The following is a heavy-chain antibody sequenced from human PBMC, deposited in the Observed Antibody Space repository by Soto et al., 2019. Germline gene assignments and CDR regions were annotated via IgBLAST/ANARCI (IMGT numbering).Heavy chain of an antibody. Sequence: GSLRLSCAASGFPFGNYAMSWVRQAPGKGLEWISGISGGGHGTNYADSVKGRFTISRDNSRNTMYLQMNSLRVEDTAVYYCAKDPRLQLGFWGQGTLVTVSS. D-gene: IGHD1-1*01. CDR3: AKDPRLQLGF. CDR2: ISGGGHGT. CDR1: GFPFGNYA. J-gene: IGHJ4*02. V-gene: IGHV3-23*01.